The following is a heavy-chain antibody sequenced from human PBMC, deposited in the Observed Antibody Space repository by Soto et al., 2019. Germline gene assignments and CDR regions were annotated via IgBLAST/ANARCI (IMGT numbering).Heavy chain of an antibody. CDR3: ARHRVRGSSSGGLNWFDP. J-gene: IGHJ5*02. CDR2: IYYSGST. D-gene: IGHD6-19*01. Sequence: SETLSLTCTVSGGSISSSSYYWGWIRQPPGKGLEWIGSIYYSGSTYYNPSLKSRVTISVDTSKNQFSLKLSSVTAADTAVYYCARHRVRGSSSGGLNWFDPWGQGTLVTVSS. V-gene: IGHV4-39*01. CDR1: GGSISSSSYY.